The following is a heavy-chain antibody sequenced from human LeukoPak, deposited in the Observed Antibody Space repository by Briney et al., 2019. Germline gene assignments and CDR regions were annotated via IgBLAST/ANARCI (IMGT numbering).Heavy chain of an antibody. CDR1: GFTFSNYA. V-gene: IGHV3-23*01. J-gene: IGHJ3*02. CDR2: ISGSASST. CDR3: ARLSSWGAFDI. Sequence: SGGSLRLSCAASGFTFSNYAMSWVRQAPGKGLEWVSAISGSASSTYHADSVKGRFTISRDNSKNTLYLQMNSLRAEDTAVYYCARLSSWGAFDIWGQGTMVTVSS. D-gene: IGHD6-13*01.